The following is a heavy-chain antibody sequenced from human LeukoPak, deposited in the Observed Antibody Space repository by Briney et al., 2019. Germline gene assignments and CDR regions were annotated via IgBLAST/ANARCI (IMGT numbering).Heavy chain of an antibody. Sequence: SETLSLTCAVYGGSFSGYYWSWIRPPPGKGLEWIGEINHSGSTNYNPSLKSRVTISVDTSKNQFSLKLSSVTAADTAVYYCARVKREMAPTNWGQGTLVTVSS. D-gene: IGHD5-24*01. J-gene: IGHJ4*02. CDR3: ARVKREMAPTN. V-gene: IGHV4-34*01. CDR1: GGSFSGYY. CDR2: INHSGST.